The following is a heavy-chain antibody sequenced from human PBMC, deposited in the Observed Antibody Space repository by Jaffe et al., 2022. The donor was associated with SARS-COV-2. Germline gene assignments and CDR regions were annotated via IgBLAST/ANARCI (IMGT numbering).Heavy chain of an antibody. CDR1: GFTFDDYA. J-gene: IGHJ5*02. CDR3: AKGSPYYYGWFDP. CDR2: INWNSGGI. D-gene: IGHD3-10*01. Sequence: EVQLVESGGGLVQPGRSLRLSCAASGFTFDDYAMHWVRQAPGKGLEWVSGINWNSGGIVYADSVKGRFTISRDNAKNSLYLQMNSLRAEDTALYYCAKGSPYYYGWFDPWGQGTLVTVSS. V-gene: IGHV3-9*01.